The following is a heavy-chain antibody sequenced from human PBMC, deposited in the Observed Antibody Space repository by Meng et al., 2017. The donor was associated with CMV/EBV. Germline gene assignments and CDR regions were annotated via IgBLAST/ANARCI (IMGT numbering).Heavy chain of an antibody. CDR3: ARVVQYYDFWSGYYRLGWFDP. J-gene: IGHJ5*01. D-gene: IGHD3-3*01. CDR2: ISSSGSTI. V-gene: IGHV3-48*03. Sequence: GESLKISCAASGFTFSSYEMNWVRQAPGKGLEWVSYISSSGSTIYYADSVKGRFTISRDNAKNSLYLQMNSLRAEDTAVYYCARVVQYYDFWSGYYRLGWFDPWGQGTTVTVSS. CDR1: GFTFSSYE.